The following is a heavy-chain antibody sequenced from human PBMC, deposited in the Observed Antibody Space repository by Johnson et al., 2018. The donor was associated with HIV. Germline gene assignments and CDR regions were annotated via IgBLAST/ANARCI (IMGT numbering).Heavy chain of an antibody. CDR3: AKDRQWGPRDAFDI. CDR2: ISYDGSNK. CDR1: GFTFSSYA. D-gene: IGHD6-19*01. J-gene: IGHJ3*02. V-gene: IGHV3-30*04. Sequence: QVQLVESGGGVVKPGKSLRLSCAASGFTFSSYAMHWVRQAPGKGLEWVVVISYDGSNKYYADSVKGRFTISRENAKNSLYVQMNSLRAEDTAFYYCAKDRQWGPRDAFDIWGQGTMVTVSS.